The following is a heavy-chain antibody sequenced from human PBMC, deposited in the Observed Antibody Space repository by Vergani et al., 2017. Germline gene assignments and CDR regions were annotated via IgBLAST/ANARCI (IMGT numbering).Heavy chain of an antibody. Sequence: QLQLQESGPGLVKPSETLSLTCTVSGGSISSSSYYWGWIRQPPGKGLEWIGSIYYSGSTYYNPSLKRRVTLSVDTSKNQFSLKLSSVTAADTAVYYCARAGRITMIVVVITGAFDIWGQGTMVTVSS. CDR3: ARAGRITMIVVVITGAFDI. CDR2: IYYSGST. CDR1: GGSISSSSYY. V-gene: IGHV4-39*07. J-gene: IGHJ3*02. D-gene: IGHD3-22*01.